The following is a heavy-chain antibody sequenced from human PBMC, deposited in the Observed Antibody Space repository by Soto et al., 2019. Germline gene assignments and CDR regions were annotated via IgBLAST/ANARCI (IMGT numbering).Heavy chain of an antibody. D-gene: IGHD3-9*01. Sequence: GGSLRLSCTASGFTVRNNYMSWVRHAPGKGLECVSVIYSGGTTFYADSVRGRFTISRDNSKNTVYLQMNSLKTEDTAVYYCTTGIYYDILTGYHNVAYWGQGALVTVSS. CDR3: TTGIYYDILTGYHNVAY. J-gene: IGHJ4*02. V-gene: IGHV3-53*01. CDR1: GFTVRNNY. CDR2: IYSGGTT.